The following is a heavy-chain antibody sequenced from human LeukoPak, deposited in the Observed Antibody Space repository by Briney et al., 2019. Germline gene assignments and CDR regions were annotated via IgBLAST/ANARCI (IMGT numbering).Heavy chain of an antibody. V-gene: IGHV3-7*01. J-gene: IGHJ3*01. CDR3: AREGASTISHAFDV. D-gene: IGHD3-16*01. CDR2: IIQDGSER. CDR1: GFPFSTFW. Sequence: GGSLRLSCAASGFPFSTFWMTWVRQAPGKGLEWVANIIQDGSERYYVGSVKGRFTISRDNAKNSLFLQMNSPRAEDTAVYYCAREGASTISHAFDVWGQGTMVTVSS.